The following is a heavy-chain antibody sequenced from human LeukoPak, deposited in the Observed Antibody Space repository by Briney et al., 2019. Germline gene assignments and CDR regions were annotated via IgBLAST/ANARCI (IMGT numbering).Heavy chain of an antibody. Sequence: GGSLRLSCAASGFTFTSYDMHWVRQAPGKGLEWVALIRYDGSFKSYADSVKGRFTISRDNSKNTLCLQMNSLRAEDTAFFYCAEDGRNWNFDYWGQGTLVTVSS. V-gene: IGHV3-30*02. CDR2: IRYDGSFK. CDR1: GFTFTSYD. CDR3: AEDGRNWNFDY. D-gene: IGHD1-20*01. J-gene: IGHJ4*02.